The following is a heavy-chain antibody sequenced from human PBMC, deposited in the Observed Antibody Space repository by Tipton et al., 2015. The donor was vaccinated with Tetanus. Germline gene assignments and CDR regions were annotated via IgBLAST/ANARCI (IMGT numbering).Heavy chain of an antibody. Sequence: TLSLTCTVSGGSISDKKYYWGWIRQSPGKGLEWIASIYFQGSTYYSPSLKSRVTIDVDTSQNLFSLKLTSVTAADTALYYCARHLYGYWFDPWGQGALVTVSS. J-gene: IGHJ5*02. V-gene: IGHV4-39*02. D-gene: IGHD2/OR15-2a*01. CDR2: IYFQGST. CDR3: ARHLYGYWFDP. CDR1: GGSISDKKYY.